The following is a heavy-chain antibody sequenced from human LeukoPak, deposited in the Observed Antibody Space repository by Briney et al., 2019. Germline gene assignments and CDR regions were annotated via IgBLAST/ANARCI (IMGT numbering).Heavy chain of an antibody. V-gene: IGHV3-30*03. Sequence: PGGSLGLSCAASGFTFSSYGMHWVRQAPGKGLEWVAVISYDGSNKYYADSVKGRFTISRDNSKNTLYLQMNSLRAEDTAVYYCAGYCSSTSCFPWGQGTLVTVSS. J-gene: IGHJ5*02. CDR1: GFTFSSYG. D-gene: IGHD2-2*03. CDR3: AGYCSSTSCFP. CDR2: ISYDGSNK.